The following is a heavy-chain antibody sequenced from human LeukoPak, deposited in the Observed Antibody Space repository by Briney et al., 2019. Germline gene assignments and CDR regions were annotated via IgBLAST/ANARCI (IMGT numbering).Heavy chain of an antibody. D-gene: IGHD2-2*01. CDR1: GGTFSSYA. V-gene: IGHV1-69*13. J-gene: IGHJ4*02. CDR3: ARDQAGYCSSTSCYGGFFDY. Sequence: SVKVSCKASGGTFSSYAISWVRQAPGQGLEWMGGIIPIFGTANYAQKFQGRVTITADDSTSTAYMELSSLRSEDTAVYYCARDQAGYCSSTSCYGGFFDYWGQGTLVTVSS. CDR2: IIPIFGTA.